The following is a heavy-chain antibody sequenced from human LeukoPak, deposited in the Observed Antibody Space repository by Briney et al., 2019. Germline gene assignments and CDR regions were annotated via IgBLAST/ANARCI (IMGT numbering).Heavy chain of an antibody. CDR1: GFTFSSYA. CDR3: ARGTDDYSKGNYYYMDV. Sequence: PGGSLRLSCAASGFTFSSYAMHWVRQAPGKGLEYDSAISSNGGSTYYANSVKGRFTISRDNSKNTLYLQMGSLRAEGMAVYYCARGTDDYSKGNYYYMDVWGKGTTVTVSS. J-gene: IGHJ6*03. D-gene: IGHD4-11*01. V-gene: IGHV3-64*01. CDR2: ISSNGGST.